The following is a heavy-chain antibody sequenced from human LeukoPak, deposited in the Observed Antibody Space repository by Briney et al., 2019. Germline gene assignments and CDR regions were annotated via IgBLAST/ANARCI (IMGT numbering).Heavy chain of an antibody. CDR3: ARVARAEVHYYYYYMDV. J-gene: IGHJ6*03. V-gene: IGHV1-69*13. CDR1: RGTFSNYA. CDR2: IIPKFGTA. Sequence: VASVKVSCKASRGTFSNYAISWVRQAPGQGLEWMGGIIPKFGTAIYAQKFQGRVTITEDESTSTAYMELGSLGSEDTAVYYCARVARAEVHYYYYYMDVWGKGTTVTVSS. D-gene: IGHD5-12*01.